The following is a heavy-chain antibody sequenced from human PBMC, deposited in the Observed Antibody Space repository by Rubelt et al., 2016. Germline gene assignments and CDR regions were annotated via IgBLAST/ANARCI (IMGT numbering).Heavy chain of an antibody. V-gene: IGHV4-59*08. CDR2: IYYSGST. J-gene: IGHJ4*02. CDR1: GGSISSYY. D-gene: IGHD3-22*01. Sequence: QVQLQQWGAGLLKPSETLSLTCTVSGGSISSYYWSWIRQPQGTGLEWIGYIYYSGSTNYNPSPKSRVTSSVATSKNQFSLKRSSGTASDTAVYYCATSSGYYYGLDYWGQGTLVTVSS. CDR3: ATSSGYYYGLDY.